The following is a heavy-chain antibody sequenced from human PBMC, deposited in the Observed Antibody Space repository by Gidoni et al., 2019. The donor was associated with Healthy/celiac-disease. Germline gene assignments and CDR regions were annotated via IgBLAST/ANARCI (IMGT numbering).Heavy chain of an antibody. J-gene: IGHJ5*02. CDR2: ISGSGGST. D-gene: IGHD5-18*01. CDR3: AKAPGYSDENNWFDP. V-gene: IGHV3-23*01. Sequence: EVQLLESGGGLVQPGGSLRLSCAASGFPFRSYAMSWVRQAPGKGLEWVSAISGSGGSTYYADSVKGRFTISRDNSKNTLYLQMNSLRAEDTAVYYCAKAPGYSDENNWFDPWGQGTLVTVSS. CDR1: GFPFRSYA.